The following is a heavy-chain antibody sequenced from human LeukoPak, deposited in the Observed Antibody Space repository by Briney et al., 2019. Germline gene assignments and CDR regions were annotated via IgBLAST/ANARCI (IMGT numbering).Heavy chain of an antibody. CDR3: ARGATGGAALVYYMDV. J-gene: IGHJ6*03. D-gene: IGHD1-14*01. CDR2: ISSSSSYI. CDR1: GCTVSSNS. V-gene: IGHV3-21*01. Sequence: GGSLSLSCTVSGCTVSSNSMSWVRQAPGKGLEWISSISSSSSYIYYADPVKGRFTISRDNAKNSLYLQMNSLRAEDTAVYYCARGATGGAALVYYMDVWGKGTTVTVSS.